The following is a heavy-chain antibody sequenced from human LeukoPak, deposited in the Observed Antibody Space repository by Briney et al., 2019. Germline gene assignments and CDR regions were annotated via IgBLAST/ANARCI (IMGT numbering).Heavy chain of an antibody. CDR2: IYYSGST. Sequence: PSETLSLTSTVSGGSISSSSYYWGWIRQPPGKGLEWIGSIYYSGSTYYNPSLKSRVTISVDTSKDQFSLKLNSVTAADTAVYYCARDGKAFDIWGQGTMVTVSS. V-gene: IGHV4-39*07. CDR1: GGSISSSSYY. D-gene: IGHD1-1*01. CDR3: ARDGKAFDI. J-gene: IGHJ3*02.